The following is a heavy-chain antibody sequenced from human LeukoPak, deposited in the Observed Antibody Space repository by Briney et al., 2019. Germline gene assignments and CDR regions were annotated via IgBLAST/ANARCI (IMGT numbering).Heavy chain of an antibody. CDR2: MSSDGGDK. CDR1: RFTFSNYG. J-gene: IGHJ6*02. D-gene: IGHD6-19*01. V-gene: IGHV3-30*18. CDR3: AKLIAVAGDKYYTIDV. Sequence: GGSLRLSCAASRFTFSNYGMHWVRLAPGKGLEWVAGMSSDGGDKYYADSLKGRFTISRDNSKNTLYLQMNSLRPEDTAVYYCAKLIAVAGDKYYTIDVWGQGTPVTVSS.